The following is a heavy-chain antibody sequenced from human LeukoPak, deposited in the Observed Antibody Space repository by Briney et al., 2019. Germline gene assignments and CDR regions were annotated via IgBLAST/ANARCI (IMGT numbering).Heavy chain of an antibody. V-gene: IGHV4-34*01. Sequence: PSETLSLTCAVYGGSFSGYYWSWIHQPPGKGLEWIGEINHRGSTNYNPSLKSRVTISVDTSKNQFSLKLSSVTAADTAVYYCATQGWFDPWGQGTLVTVSS. CDR3: ATQGWFDP. CDR2: INHRGST. J-gene: IGHJ5*02. CDR1: GGSFSGYY.